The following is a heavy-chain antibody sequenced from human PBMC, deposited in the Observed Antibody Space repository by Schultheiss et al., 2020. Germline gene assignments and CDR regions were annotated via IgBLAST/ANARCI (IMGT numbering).Heavy chain of an antibody. V-gene: IGHV4-61*08. D-gene: IGHD3-10*01. CDR2: IYYSGST. Sequence: SETLSLTCTVSGGSISSGGYYWSWIRQHPGKGLEWIGYIYYSGSTNYNPSLKSRVTISVDTSKNQFSLKLSSVTAADTAVYYCAREISPQYGSGSYCWFDPWGQGTLVNVYS. CDR1: GGSISSGGYY. J-gene: IGHJ5*02. CDR3: AREISPQYGSGSYCWFDP.